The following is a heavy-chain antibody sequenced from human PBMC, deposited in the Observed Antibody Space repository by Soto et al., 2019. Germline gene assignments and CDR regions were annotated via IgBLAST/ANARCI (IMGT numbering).Heavy chain of an antibody. J-gene: IGHJ5*02. Sequence: QVQLVQSGAEVKKPGSSVKVSCKASGGTFSSYAISWVRQAPGQGLEWMGGIIPIFGTANYAQKFQGRVTITADESTSTAYMELGSLRSEDTAVYYCARVVAAAGPLSGWFDPWGQGTLVTVSS. V-gene: IGHV1-69*12. CDR1: GGTFSSYA. CDR3: ARVVAAAGPLSGWFDP. D-gene: IGHD6-13*01. CDR2: IIPIFGTA.